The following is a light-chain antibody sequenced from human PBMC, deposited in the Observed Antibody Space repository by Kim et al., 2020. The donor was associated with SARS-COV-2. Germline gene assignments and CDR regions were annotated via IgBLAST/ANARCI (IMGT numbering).Light chain of an antibody. CDR1: TLGDKH. V-gene: IGLV3-1*01. Sequence: SPGQTASITRSGDTLGDKHACWYQQKPGPSPVLVFSTDNKRHSGIPERFSGSNSGNTDALTISGTQAMDEADYYCQAWVTSTTYVFGTGTKVTVL. CDR2: TDN. J-gene: IGLJ1*01. CDR3: QAWVTSTTYV.